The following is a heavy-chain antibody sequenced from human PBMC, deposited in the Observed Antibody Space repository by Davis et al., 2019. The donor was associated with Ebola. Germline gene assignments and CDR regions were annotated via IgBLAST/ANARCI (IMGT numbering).Heavy chain of an antibody. CDR3: ARSTMVRGKTQYYYYYGMDV. CDR2: ISGSGGTI. J-gene: IGHJ6*02. V-gene: IGHV3-23*01. CDR1: GFTFGSYA. D-gene: IGHD3-10*01. Sequence: GESLKISCAASGFTFGSYAMSWVRQAPGKGLEWVSAISGSGGTIYYADSVRGRFTISRDNAQNSLFLQINSLGDEDTAVYYCARSTMVRGKTQYYYYYGMDVWGQGTTVTVSS.